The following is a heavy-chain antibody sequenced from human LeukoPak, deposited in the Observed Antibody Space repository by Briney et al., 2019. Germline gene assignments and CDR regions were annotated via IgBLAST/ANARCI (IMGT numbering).Heavy chain of an antibody. CDR1: GGTFSSYA. Sequence: ASVKVSCKASGGTFSSYAISWVRQAPGQGLEWMGGIIPIFGTANYAQKFQGRVTITADESTSTAYMELSSLRSEDTAVYYCARVSSGQYGDYDYCYYGMDVWGQGTTVTVSS. CDR2: IIPIFGTA. D-gene: IGHD4-17*01. J-gene: IGHJ6*02. CDR3: ARVSSGQYGDYDYCYYGMDV. V-gene: IGHV1-69*13.